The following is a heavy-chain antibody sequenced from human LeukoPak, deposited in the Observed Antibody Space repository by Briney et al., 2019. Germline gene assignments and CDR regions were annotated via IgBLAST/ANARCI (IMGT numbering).Heavy chain of an antibody. D-gene: IGHD5-12*01. Sequence: SETLSLTCTVSGGSISSYYWSWIRQPPGKGLEWIGYIYYSGSTNYNPSLKSRVTISVDTSKTQFSLKLSSVTAADTAVYYCARGGSGYDSAVYFDYWGQGTLVTVSS. V-gene: IGHV4-59*01. CDR1: GGSISSYY. J-gene: IGHJ4*02. CDR2: IYYSGST. CDR3: ARGGSGYDSAVYFDY.